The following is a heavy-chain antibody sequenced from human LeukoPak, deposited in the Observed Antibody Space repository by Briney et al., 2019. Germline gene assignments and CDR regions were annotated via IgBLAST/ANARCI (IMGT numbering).Heavy chain of an antibody. Sequence: ASVKVSCKASGYSFSSYGISWVRQAPGQGLEWMTWISGNNGNTDFAKNFQGRVTMTTDTSTSTAYMELRSLRSDDTAVYYCARVDYGGHSDFDYFDYWGQGTLVIVSS. CDR2: ISGNNGNT. J-gene: IGHJ4*02. D-gene: IGHD4-23*01. V-gene: IGHV1-18*01. CDR3: ARVDYGGHSDFDYFDY. CDR1: GYSFSSYG.